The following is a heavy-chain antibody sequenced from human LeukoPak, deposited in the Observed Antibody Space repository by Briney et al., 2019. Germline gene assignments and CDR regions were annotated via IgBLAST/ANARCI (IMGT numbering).Heavy chain of an antibody. Sequence: SETLSLTCTVSGGSISSYYWSWIRQPPGKGLEWIGYIYYSGSTNYNPSLKSRVTISVDKSKNQFSLKLSSVTAADTAVYYCARDSVSTYYFDYWGQGTLVTVSS. CDR3: ARDSVSTYYFDY. CDR2: IYYSGST. J-gene: IGHJ4*02. CDR1: GGSISSYY. V-gene: IGHV4-59*12. D-gene: IGHD5/OR15-5a*01.